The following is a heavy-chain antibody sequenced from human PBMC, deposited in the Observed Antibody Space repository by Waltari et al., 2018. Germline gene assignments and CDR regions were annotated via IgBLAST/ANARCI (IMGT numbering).Heavy chain of an antibody. D-gene: IGHD3-10*01. CDR3: GREAREGRAPMAYFDY. V-gene: IGHV1-3*01. CDR1: GYTFTTST. Sequence: QVQLVQSGAEVKKPGAPVKVSCKAAGYTFTTSTMQWVRQAPGQRPEWKGWIIGGSGDTQYSKKFEGRITITRDTSASIAYLELSSLRSEDTAVYFCGREAREGRAPMAYFDYWGQGTLVTVSS. J-gene: IGHJ4*02. CDR2: IIGGSGDT.